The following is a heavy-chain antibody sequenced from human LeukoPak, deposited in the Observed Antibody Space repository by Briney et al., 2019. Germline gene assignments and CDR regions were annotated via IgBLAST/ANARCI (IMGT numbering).Heavy chain of an antibody. Sequence: PGGSLRLSCTASGFTLSSSAMSWVRQAPGKGLEWVSAISGSGGSTYYADSVKGRFTISRDNSKNTLYLQMNSLRAEDTAVYYCAKDSKVAYYFDYWGQGTLVTVSS. CDR3: AKDSKVAYYFDY. CDR2: ISGSGGST. V-gene: IGHV3-23*01. D-gene: IGHD5-12*01. CDR1: GFTLSSSA. J-gene: IGHJ4*02.